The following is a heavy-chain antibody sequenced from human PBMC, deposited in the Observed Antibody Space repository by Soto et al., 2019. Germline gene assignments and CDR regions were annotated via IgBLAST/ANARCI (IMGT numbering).Heavy chain of an antibody. V-gene: IGHV4-34*01. CDR2: INHSGFA. D-gene: IGHD6-25*01. CDR3: ARFPFDSSDWTNPGYFDS. J-gene: IGHJ4*02. Sequence: QVQLQQWGAGLLKPAETLSLTCAVYGGSFSGYYWSWIRQPPGKGLEWIGEINHSGFANYNPSLRSRVTMSADTSENQFSLTLSSVTAADTAVYYCARFPFDSSDWTNPGYFDSCGQGTLITVSS. CDR1: GGSFSGYY.